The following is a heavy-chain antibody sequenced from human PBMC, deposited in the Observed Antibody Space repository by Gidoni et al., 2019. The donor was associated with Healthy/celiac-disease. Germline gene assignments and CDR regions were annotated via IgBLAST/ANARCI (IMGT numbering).Heavy chain of an antibody. D-gene: IGHD6-6*01. CDR3: AREKSIAARPDYYYGMDV. Sequence: EVQLVESGGGLVQPGGSLRLSCAASGFPFSSDSMNWVRQAPGKGLEWVSYISSSSSTIYYADSVKGRFTISRDNAKNSLYLQMNSLRAEDTAVYYCAREKSIAARPDYYYGMDVWGQGTTVTVSS. CDR1: GFPFSSDS. CDR2: ISSSSSTI. J-gene: IGHJ6*02. V-gene: IGHV3-48*01.